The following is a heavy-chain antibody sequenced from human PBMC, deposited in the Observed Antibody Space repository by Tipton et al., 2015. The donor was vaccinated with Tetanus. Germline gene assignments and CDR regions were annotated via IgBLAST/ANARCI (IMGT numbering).Heavy chain of an antibody. J-gene: IGHJ4*02. Sequence: TLSLTRTVSGGSVRSGSYYWNWIRQPPGKGLEWIGYISYSGSTNSNYSLKSRITISQDTSKNQFSLKLTSVTAADTAVYYCARANYEYPNKGPFDSWGQGTLVIVSS. CDR2: ISYSGST. CDR3: ARANYEYPNKGPFDS. D-gene: IGHD3-3*01. CDR1: GGSVRSGSYY. V-gene: IGHV4-61*01.